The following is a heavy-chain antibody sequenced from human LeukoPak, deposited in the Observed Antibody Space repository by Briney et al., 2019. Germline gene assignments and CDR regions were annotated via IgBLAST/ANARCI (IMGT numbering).Heavy chain of an antibody. CDR1: GFTFSTYG. CDR3: AKDLDSGSYYGHDAFDI. Sequence: PGGSLRLSCAASGFTFSTYGMHWVRQAPGKGLEWVAFIRSDGSTKYFADSVKGRFTISRDNSKNSLYLQMNSLRAEDTAVYYCAKDLDSGSYYGHDAFDIWGQGTMVTVSS. D-gene: IGHD1-26*01. V-gene: IGHV3-30*02. J-gene: IGHJ3*02. CDR2: IRSDGSTK.